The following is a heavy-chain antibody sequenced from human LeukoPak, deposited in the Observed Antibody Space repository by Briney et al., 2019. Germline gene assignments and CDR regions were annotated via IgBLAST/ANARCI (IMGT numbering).Heavy chain of an antibody. CDR2: IYHSVST. D-gene: IGHD1-26*01. CDR3: ARDPKWGDAFDI. J-gene: IGHJ3*02. V-gene: IGHV4-38-2*02. CDR1: GYSISSGYY. Sequence: SETLSLTCGVSGYSISSGYYWGWIRQPPGKGLEWIGSIYHSVSTYYNPSLKSRVTISVDTSKNQFSLKLSSVTAADTAVYYCARDPKWGDAFDIWGQGTMVTASS.